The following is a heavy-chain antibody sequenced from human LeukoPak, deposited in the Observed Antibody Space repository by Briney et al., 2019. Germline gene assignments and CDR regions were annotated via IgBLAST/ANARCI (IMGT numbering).Heavy chain of an antibody. CDR1: EFPFSTYA. CDR3: AKERPRELVVTTTTRDVFDI. V-gene: IGHV3-23*01. J-gene: IGHJ3*02. D-gene: IGHD3-22*01. CDR2: ISGSGDST. Sequence: GGSLRLSCAASEFPFSTYAMSWVRQAPGKGLEWVSSISGSGDSTYYADSVQGRFTISRDNSKKTLSLQVNSLRPEDTAVYYCAKERPRELVVTTTTRDVFDIWGQGTMVTVSS.